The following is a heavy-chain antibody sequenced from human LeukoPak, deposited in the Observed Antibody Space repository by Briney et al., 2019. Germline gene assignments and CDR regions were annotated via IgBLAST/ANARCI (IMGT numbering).Heavy chain of an antibody. CDR2: INWNGGST. V-gene: IGHV3-20*04. J-gene: IGHJ6*03. Sequence: GGSLRLSCAASVFKFDDYGMSCGRQAPGKGLEWGSGINWNGGSTGYADSVKDRFTISRDNAKNSLYLQMNSLRAEDTALYYCAKYGDPNYYYFYVDVWGKGTTVTVSS. CDR1: VFKFDDYG. D-gene: IGHD4-17*01. CDR3: AKYGDPNYYYFYVDV.